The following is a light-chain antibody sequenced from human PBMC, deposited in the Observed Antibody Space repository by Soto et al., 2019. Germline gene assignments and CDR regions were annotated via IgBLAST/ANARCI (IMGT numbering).Light chain of an antibody. CDR2: AVS. CDR3: NSYSSSTTLYL. V-gene: IGLV2-14*01. Sequence: QSALTQPASVSGSPGQSITISCTGPSTDVGGYNYVSWYQQHPGKAPKLMISAVSNRPSGVSIRVSGSKSGNTTSLTISGLQAEDEADYYCNSYSSSTTLYLFGTGTKVTVL. CDR1: STDVGGYNY. J-gene: IGLJ1*01.